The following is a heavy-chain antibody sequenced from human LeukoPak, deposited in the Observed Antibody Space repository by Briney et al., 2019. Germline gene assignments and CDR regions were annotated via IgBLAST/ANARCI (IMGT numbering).Heavy chain of an antibody. J-gene: IGHJ4*02. V-gene: IGHV3-11*04. D-gene: IGHD3-22*01. Sequence: GGSLRLSCAASGFTFSDYYMSWIRQAPGKGLEWVSYISSSGSTIYYADSVKGRFTISRDNAKNSLYLHMNSLRAEDTALYYCAREPYYDSSGYSPDYWGQGTLVTVSS. CDR2: ISSSGSTI. CDR1: GFTFSDYY. CDR3: AREPYYDSSGYSPDY.